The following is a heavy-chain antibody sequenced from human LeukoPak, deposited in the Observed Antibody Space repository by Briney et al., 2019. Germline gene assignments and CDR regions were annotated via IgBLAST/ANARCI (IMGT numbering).Heavy chain of an antibody. J-gene: IGHJ4*02. D-gene: IGHD1-26*01. Sequence: GGSLRLSCAASGFTFSNYAISWVRQAPGKALEWVSSISPSNISSYYADSVRGRFTISRDNSKNTLHLQMNSLRAEDTAVYYCAKDMGSRATNFDCWGQGTLVSVSS. CDR2: ISPSNISS. CDR3: AKDMGSRATNFDC. CDR1: GFTFSNYA. V-gene: IGHV3-23*01.